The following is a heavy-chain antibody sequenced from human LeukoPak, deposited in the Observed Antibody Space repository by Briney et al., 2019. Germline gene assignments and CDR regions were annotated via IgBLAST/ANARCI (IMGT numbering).Heavy chain of an antibody. CDR3: ARDFWSGYYTED. J-gene: IGHJ4*02. CDR2: ISGSSSGSTSIT. Sequence: GGSLRLSCEFSGIIFSTYAMNWVRQAPGKGLEWISYISGSSSGSTSITQYADSVKGRFTISRGNAKNSLHLQMDSLSAEDTAVYYSARDFWSGYYTEDWGQGALVIVSS. V-gene: IGHV3-48*04. CDR1: GIIFSTYA. D-gene: IGHD3-3*01.